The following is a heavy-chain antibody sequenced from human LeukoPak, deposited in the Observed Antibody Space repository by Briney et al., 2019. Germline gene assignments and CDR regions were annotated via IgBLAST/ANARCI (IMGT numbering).Heavy chain of an antibody. Sequence: GGSLRLSCAASGFTFSSYAMHWVRQAPGKGLEWVAVISYDGSNKYYADSVKGRFTISRDNSKNTLYLQMNSLRAEDTAVYYCARPMTHYDILTGQFDYWGQGTLVTVSS. CDR3: ARPMTHYDILTGQFDY. V-gene: IGHV3-30-3*01. D-gene: IGHD3-9*01. J-gene: IGHJ4*02. CDR2: ISYDGSNK. CDR1: GFTFSSYA.